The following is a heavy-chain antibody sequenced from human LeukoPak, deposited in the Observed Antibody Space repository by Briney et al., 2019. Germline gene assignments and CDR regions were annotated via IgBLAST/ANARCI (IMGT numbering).Heavy chain of an antibody. D-gene: IGHD6-19*01. V-gene: IGHV3-30*03. Sequence: GRSLRLSCAASGFTFSSYGMHWVRQAPGKGLEWVAVISYDGSNKYYADSVKGRFTISRDNSKNTLYLQMNSLRAEDTAVYYCMSSGWSFDAFDVWGQGTMVTVSS. J-gene: IGHJ3*01. CDR2: ISYDGSNK. CDR1: GFTFSSYG. CDR3: MSSGWSFDAFDV.